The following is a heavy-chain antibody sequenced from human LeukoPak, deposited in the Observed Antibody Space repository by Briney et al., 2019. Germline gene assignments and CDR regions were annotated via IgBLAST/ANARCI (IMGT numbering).Heavy chain of an antibody. V-gene: IGHV1-8*01. CDR1: GYTFTNYD. CDR3: ARAPIIVVVPAAFYYYYYGMDV. J-gene: IGHJ6*02. D-gene: IGHD2-2*01. CDR2: MNPNSGNT. Sequence: ASVKVSCKASGYTFTNYDINWVRQATGQGLEWMGWMNPNSGNTGYAQKFQGRVTMTRNTSISTAYMELSSLRSEDTAVYYCARAPIIVVVPAAFYYYYYGMDVWGQGTTVTVSS.